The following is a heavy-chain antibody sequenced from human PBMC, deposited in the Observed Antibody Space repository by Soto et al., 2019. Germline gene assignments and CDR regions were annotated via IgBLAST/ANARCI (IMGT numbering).Heavy chain of an antibody. V-gene: IGHV4-59*01. J-gene: IGHJ4*02. CDR3: ARDTPVYYDSSGYFDY. CDR2: IYYSGST. Sequence: SETLSLTCTVSGGSISSYYWSWIRQPPGKGLEWIGYIYYSGSTNYNPSLKSRVTISVDTSKNQFSLKLSSVTAADTAVYYCARDTPVYYDSSGYFDYWGQGTLVTVSS. CDR1: GGSISSYY. D-gene: IGHD3-22*01.